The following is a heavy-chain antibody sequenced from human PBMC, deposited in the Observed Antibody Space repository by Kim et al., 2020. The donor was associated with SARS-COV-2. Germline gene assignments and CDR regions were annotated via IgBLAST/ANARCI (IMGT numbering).Heavy chain of an antibody. CDR2: SLPLLNTP. CDR3: ARDRGVGIDY. Sequence: SVKVSCKASGDKFSDYTFNWVRQAPGHGLEWMGGSLPLLNTPTYAQKFQGRVTVSADTSTSTVYMELTGLTNADTAGFYWARDRGVGIDYWGQGTLLHVSS. J-gene: IGHJ4*02. CDR1: GDKFSDYT. D-gene: IGHD1-26*01. V-gene: IGHV1-69*08.